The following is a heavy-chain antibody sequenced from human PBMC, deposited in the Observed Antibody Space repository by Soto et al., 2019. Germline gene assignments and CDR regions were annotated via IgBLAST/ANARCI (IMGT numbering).Heavy chain of an antibody. V-gene: IGHV4-4*02. CDR3: ARADRTLVTSYSLDV. D-gene: IGHD2-21*02. CDR2: INHSGTI. J-gene: IGHJ6*02. CDR1: GGSISSSNW. Sequence: PSETLSLTCAVSGGSISSSNWWSWVRQPPGKGLEWIGEINHSGTINFNPSLKSRLTISLDTSKKHFSLKLSSVTDADTAACYCARADRTLVTSYSLDVWGQGTTVTVSS.